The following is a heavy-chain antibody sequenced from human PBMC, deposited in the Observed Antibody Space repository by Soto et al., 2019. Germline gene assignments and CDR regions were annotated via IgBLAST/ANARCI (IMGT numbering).Heavy chain of an antibody. CDR1: GFKFTDYY. D-gene: IGHD2-21*01. CDR3: ARAPDCAEGSCYRHFDL. J-gene: IGHJ4*02. Sequence: QVQLVESGGGLVKPGGSLRLSCAASGFKFTDYYMSWDRQAPGKGLEWLSYISGSGDVIYYADFVKGRFTISRDNAKKSVFLQMRSLRADDTALYYCARAPDCAEGSCYRHFDLWGQGTRVAVSS. CDR2: ISGSGDVI. V-gene: IGHV3-11*01.